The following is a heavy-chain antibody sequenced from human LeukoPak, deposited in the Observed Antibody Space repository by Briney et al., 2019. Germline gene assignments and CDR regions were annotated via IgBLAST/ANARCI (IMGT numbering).Heavy chain of an antibody. Sequence: PSETLSLTCAVYGGSFSGYYWSWIRQPPGKGLEWIGEINHSGSTNYNPSLKSRVTMSVDTSKNQFSLKLSSVTAADTAVYYCARDGGSSGNWGQGTLVTVSS. D-gene: IGHD3-16*01. CDR3: ARDGGSSGN. J-gene: IGHJ4*02. CDR2: INHSGST. V-gene: IGHV4-34*01. CDR1: GGSFSGYY.